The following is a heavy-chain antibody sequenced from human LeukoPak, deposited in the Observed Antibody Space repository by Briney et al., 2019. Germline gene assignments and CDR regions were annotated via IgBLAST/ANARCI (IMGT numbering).Heavy chain of an antibody. V-gene: IGHV3-48*03. CDR2: ISSSGSTI. CDR1: GFTFSSYE. Sequence: GGSLRLSCAASGFTFSSYEMNWVRQAPGKGLEWVSYISSSGSTIYYADSVKGRFTISRDNAKNSLYLQMNSLRAEDTAVYYCEGSWYVPGYYYYYMAVWGKGTTVTISS. CDR3: EGSWYVPGYYYYYMAV. D-gene: IGHD6-13*01. J-gene: IGHJ6*03.